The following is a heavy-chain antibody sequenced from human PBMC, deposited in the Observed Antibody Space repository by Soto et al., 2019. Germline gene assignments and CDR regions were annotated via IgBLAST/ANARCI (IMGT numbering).Heavy chain of an antibody. V-gene: IGHV3-48*02. Sequence: VGSLRLSCAASGFAFSTYSINWVRQAPGKGLEWFSYITSDSSTISYADSVKGRFTVSRDNAKNSLYLQMNSLRDEDTAVYYCARVGRGVYGMDVWGQGTSVTVSS. CDR2: ITSDSSTI. CDR1: GFAFSTYS. CDR3: ARVGRGVYGMDV. D-gene: IGHD2-8*01. J-gene: IGHJ6*02.